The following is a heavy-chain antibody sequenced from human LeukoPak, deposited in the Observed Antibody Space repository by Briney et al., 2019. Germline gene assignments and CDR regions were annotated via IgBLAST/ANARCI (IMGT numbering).Heavy chain of an antibody. Sequence: PSETLSLTCTVSGGSISSSSYYWGWIRQPPGKGLEWIGSIYYSGSTYYNPSLKSRVTISVDTSKNQFSLKLSSVTAADTAVYYCASITFGGVIVNWFDPWGQGTLVTVSS. V-gene: IGHV4-39*01. CDR3: ASITFGGVIVNWFDP. J-gene: IGHJ5*02. CDR2: IYYSGST. D-gene: IGHD3-16*02. CDR1: GGSISSSSYY.